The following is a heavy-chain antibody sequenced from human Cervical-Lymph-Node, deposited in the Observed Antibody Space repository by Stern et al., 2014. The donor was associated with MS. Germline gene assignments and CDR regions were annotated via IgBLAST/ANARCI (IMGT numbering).Heavy chain of an antibody. CDR1: GGSTSSYY. D-gene: IGHD6-6*01. J-gene: IGHJ4*02. CDR2: ISPSGAT. V-gene: IGHV4-4*08. CDR3: ARGYTTSSGRPDY. Sequence: QVQLQESGPGLVKPSETLSLTCTVSGGSTSSYYWSWIRQPPGKGLEWIGYISPSGATKYTPPLKSGVTISLNPSKNQFPLNLTSVTAADTAVYYCARGYTTSSGRPDYWGQGTLVTVSS.